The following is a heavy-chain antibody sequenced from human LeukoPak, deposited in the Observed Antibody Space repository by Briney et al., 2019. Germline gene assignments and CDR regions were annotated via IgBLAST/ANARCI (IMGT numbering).Heavy chain of an antibody. D-gene: IGHD3-16*02. V-gene: IGHV1-2*02. J-gene: IGHJ4*02. Sequence: ASVRVSCKASGYTFTGYYMHWVRQAPGQGLEWMGWINPNSGGTNYAQKFQGRVTMTRDTSISTAYMELSRLRSDDTAVYYCARVSNLPVNFDYWGQGTLVTVSS. CDR2: INPNSGGT. CDR3: ARVSNLPVNFDY. CDR1: GYTFTGYY.